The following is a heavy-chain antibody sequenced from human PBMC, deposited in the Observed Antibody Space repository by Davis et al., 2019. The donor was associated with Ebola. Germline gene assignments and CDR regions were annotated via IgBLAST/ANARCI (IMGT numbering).Heavy chain of an antibody. Sequence: LRLSCAVSGGSISSGGHSWSWIRQPPGKGLEWIGYIYHSGSTYYNPSLKSRVTISVDTSKNQFSLKLSSVTAADTAVYYCARGGVITSTVWAKYYYYYGMDVWGQGTTVTVSS. CDR2: IYHSGST. V-gene: IGHV4-30-2*01. CDR3: ARGGVITSTVWAKYYYYYGMDV. D-gene: IGHD2-21*01. J-gene: IGHJ6*02. CDR1: GGSISSGGHS.